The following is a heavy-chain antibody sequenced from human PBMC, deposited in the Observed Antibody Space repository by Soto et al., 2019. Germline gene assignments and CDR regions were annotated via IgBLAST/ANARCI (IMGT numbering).Heavy chain of an antibody. D-gene: IGHD2-15*01. V-gene: IGHV3-7*01. Sequence: GGSLRLSCAASGFTFISYWMSWVRQAPGKGLEWVANIKQDGSEKYYVDSVKGRFTISRDNAKNSLYLQMNSLRAEDTAVYYCARDIGYRSGGSCYKHDAFDIWGQGTMVTVSS. CDR3: ARDIGYRSGGSCYKHDAFDI. CDR2: IKQDGSEK. J-gene: IGHJ3*02. CDR1: GFTFISYW.